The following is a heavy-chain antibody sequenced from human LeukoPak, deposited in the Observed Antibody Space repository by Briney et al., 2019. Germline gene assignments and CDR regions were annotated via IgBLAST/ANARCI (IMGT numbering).Heavy chain of an antibody. V-gene: IGHV1-69*13. D-gene: IGHD3-22*01. CDR1: GGTFSSYA. Sequence: SVKVSCKASGGTFSSYAISWVRQAPGQGLEWMGGIIPIFGTANYAQKFQGRVTITADESTSTAYMELSSLRSEDTAVYYCATANYYYDSSGHPYFDYWGQGTLVTVSS. CDR3: ATANYYYDSSGHPYFDY. CDR2: IIPIFGTA. J-gene: IGHJ4*02.